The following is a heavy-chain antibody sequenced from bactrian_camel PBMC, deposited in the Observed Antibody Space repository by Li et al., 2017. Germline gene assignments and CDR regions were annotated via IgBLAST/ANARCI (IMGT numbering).Heavy chain of an antibody. CDR1: GFRFDQSE. CDR3: ANRGTNWCFDY. Sequence: VQLVESGGGVVQPGGSLRLTCVASGFRFDQSEMSWVRQAPGKGLEWVSTINSGVGDTYYADSVKGRFTISRDNAKNTLFLHLNNLKTEDTAMYYCANRGTNWCFDYWGQGTQVTVS. V-gene: IGHV3S40*01. CDR2: INSGVGDT. D-gene: IGHD7*01. J-gene: IGHJ6*01.